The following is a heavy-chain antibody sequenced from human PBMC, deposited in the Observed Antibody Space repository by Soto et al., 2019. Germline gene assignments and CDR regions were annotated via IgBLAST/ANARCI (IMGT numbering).Heavy chain of an antibody. Sequence: QVQLQESGPGLVKPSETLSLTCTVSGGSISSYYWSWIRQPPGKGLEWIGYIYYSGSTNYNPSLKSRVTISVDTSKNQFSLKLSSVTAADTAVYYCARAGRGQTAPVGYWGQGTLVTVSS. V-gene: IGHV4-59*01. CDR1: GGSISSYY. D-gene: IGHD3-10*01. J-gene: IGHJ4*02. CDR2: IYYSGST. CDR3: ARAGRGQTAPVGY.